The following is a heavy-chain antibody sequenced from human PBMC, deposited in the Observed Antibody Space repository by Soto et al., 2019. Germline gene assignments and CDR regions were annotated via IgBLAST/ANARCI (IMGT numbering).Heavy chain of an antibody. CDR2: IYHSGST. V-gene: IGHV4-4*02. J-gene: IGHJ5*02. D-gene: IGHD1-26*01. Sequence: QVQLQESGPGLVKPSGTLSLTCAVSGGSISSSNWWSWVRQPRGKGLEWIGEIYHSGSTNYNPSLKSRVTISVDKSKSQFSLKLSSVTAADTAVYYCARDMRIVGATHWFDPWGQGTLVTVSS. CDR3: ARDMRIVGATHWFDP. CDR1: GGSISSSNW.